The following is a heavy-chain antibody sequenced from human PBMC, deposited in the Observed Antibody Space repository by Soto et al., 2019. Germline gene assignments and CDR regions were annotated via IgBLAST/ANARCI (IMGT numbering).Heavy chain of an antibody. CDR3: ALMLYTEEGVGLDV. CDR1: GFIFSDYT. D-gene: IGHD2-8*01. Sequence: AGGSLRLSCAASGFIFSDYTINWVRQAPGKGLEWVSSVSRRSENLLYADSVKGRFTISRDNAKNSVSRQMNSLRAEDTALYYCALMLYTEEGVGLDVWGQGTTVTVSS. V-gene: IGHV3-21*01. CDR2: VSRRSENL. J-gene: IGHJ6*02.